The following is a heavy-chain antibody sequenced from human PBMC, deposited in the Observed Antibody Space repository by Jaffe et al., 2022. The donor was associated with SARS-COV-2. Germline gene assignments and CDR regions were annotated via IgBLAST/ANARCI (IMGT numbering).Heavy chain of an antibody. Sequence: QVQLQESGPGLVKPSETLSLTCTVSGGSISSYYWSWIRQPPGKGLEWIGYIYYSGSTNYNPSLKSRVTISVDTSKNQFSLKLSSVTAADTAVYYCARDSSSWYNKGGMDVWGQGTTVTVSS. CDR2: IYYSGST. V-gene: IGHV4-59*01. J-gene: IGHJ6*02. CDR3: ARDSSSWYNKGGMDV. D-gene: IGHD6-13*01. CDR1: GGSISSYY.